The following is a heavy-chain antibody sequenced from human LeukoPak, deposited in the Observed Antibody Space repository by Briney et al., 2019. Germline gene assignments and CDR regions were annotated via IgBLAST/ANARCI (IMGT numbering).Heavy chain of an antibody. V-gene: IGHV3-7*01. Sequence: TGGSLRLSCAASGFTFSNAWMSWVRQAPGKGLEWVANIKKDESEKYYQDSVKGRFTISRANSKNSLYLQMDSLRPDDTAVYYCARDSRGYSYGPNTDYWGQGTLVIVSS. CDR3: ARDSRGYSYGPNTDY. D-gene: IGHD5-18*01. CDR2: IKKDESEK. CDR1: GFTFSNAW. J-gene: IGHJ4*02.